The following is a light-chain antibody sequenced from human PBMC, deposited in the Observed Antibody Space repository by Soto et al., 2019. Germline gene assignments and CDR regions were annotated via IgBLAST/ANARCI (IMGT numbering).Light chain of an antibody. V-gene: IGLV3-21*04. CDR1: NIGSKS. CDR3: QVWDSSSDHSPDV. CDR2: YDS. Sequence: SYELTQPPSVSVAPGKTARITCGGNNIGSKSVHWYQQKPGQAPVLVIYYDSDRPSGIPERFSGSNSGNTATLTISRVEAGDEADYYCQVWDSSSDHSPDVFGTGTKLTVL. J-gene: IGLJ1*01.